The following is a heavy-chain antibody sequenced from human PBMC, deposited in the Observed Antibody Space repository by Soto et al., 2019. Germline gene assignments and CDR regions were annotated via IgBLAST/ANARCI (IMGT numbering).Heavy chain of an antibody. CDR1: GYTFTGYY. CDR3: ARVRERATRGYSYGWRGNYYYYGMDV. J-gene: IGHJ6*02. CDR2: INPNSGGT. D-gene: IGHD5-18*01. Sequence: QVQLVQSGAEVKKPGASVKVSCKASGYTFTGYYMHWVRQAPGQGLEWMGWINPNSGGTNYAQKFQGRVTMTRDTSISTAYMELSRLRSDDTAVYYCARVRERATRGYSYGWRGNYYYYGMDVWGQGTTVTVSS. V-gene: IGHV1-2*02.